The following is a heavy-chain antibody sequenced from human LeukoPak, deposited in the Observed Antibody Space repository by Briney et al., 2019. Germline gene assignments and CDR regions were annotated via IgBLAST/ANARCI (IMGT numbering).Heavy chain of an antibody. V-gene: IGHV3-30-3*01. Sequence: GGSLRLSCAASGFTFSSYAMHWVRQAPGKGLEWVAVISYDGSNKYYADSVKGRFTISRDNSKNTLYLQMNSLSAEDTAVYYCARHAVEGKWLQFYYFNYWGQGSLVTVSS. D-gene: IGHD5-24*01. CDR3: ARHAVEGKWLQFYYFNY. CDR1: GFTFSSYA. CDR2: ISYDGSNK. J-gene: IGHJ4*02.